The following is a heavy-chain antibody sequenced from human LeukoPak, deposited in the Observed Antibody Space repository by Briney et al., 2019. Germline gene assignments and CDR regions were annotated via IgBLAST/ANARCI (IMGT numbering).Heavy chain of an antibody. J-gene: IGHJ4*02. CDR2: IRSKAYGGTT. V-gene: IGHV3-49*03. CDR1: GFTSGDYA. Sequence: GSLRLSCTASGFTSGDYAMSWFRQAPGKGLEWVGFIRSKAYGGTTEYAASVKGRFTISRDDSKSIAYLQMNSLKTEDTAVYYCTRVGAAGDFDYWGQGTLVTVSS. D-gene: IGHD3-10*01. CDR3: TRVGAAGDFDY.